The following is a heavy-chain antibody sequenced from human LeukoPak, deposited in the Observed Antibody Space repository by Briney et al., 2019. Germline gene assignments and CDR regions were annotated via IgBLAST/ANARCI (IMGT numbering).Heavy chain of an antibody. D-gene: IGHD3-10*01. CDR1: GYTFTSYY. J-gene: IGHJ4*02. CDR2: INPSGGST. V-gene: IGHV1-46*01. CDR3: ARASISEGSGSDFDY. Sequence: SVKVSCKASGYTFTSYYMHWVRQAPGQGLEWMGIINPSGGSTSYAQKFQGRVTMTRDTSTSTVYMELSSLRSEDTAVYYCARASISEGSGSDFDYWGQGTLVTVSS.